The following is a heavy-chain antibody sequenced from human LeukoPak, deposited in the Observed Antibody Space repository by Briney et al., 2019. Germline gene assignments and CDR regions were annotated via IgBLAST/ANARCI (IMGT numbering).Heavy chain of an antibody. Sequence: SETLSLTCTVSGYSISSGYYWAWIRQPPGKGLEWIGSMFHSGTTYYNPSLKSRVTISVDTSKNQFSLKLSSVTAADTAVYYCARGWKYRNGYTVTELGSGYFDYWGQGTLVTVSS. J-gene: IGHJ4*02. V-gene: IGHV4-38-2*02. CDR1: GYSISSGYY. D-gene: IGHD5-18*01. CDR2: MFHSGTT. CDR3: ARGWKYRNGYTVTELGSGYFDY.